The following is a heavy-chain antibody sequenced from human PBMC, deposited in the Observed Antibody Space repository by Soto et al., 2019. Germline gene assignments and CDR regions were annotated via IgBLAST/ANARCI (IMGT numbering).Heavy chain of an antibody. Sequence: EVQPLESGGGLVQPGGSLRRSCAASGFTFTSYAMTWVRQAPGKGLDWVSTIGANGGSTYYADSVKGRFTISRNNSMPTLYLQMNSLRAEDTAVYYCAKDRHYGDYDDIFGWFYPCGQGALVTVSS. V-gene: IGHV3-23*01. D-gene: IGHD4-17*01. CDR1: GFTFTSYA. CDR3: AKDRHYGDYDDIFGWFYP. J-gene: IGHJ5*02. CDR2: IGANGGST.